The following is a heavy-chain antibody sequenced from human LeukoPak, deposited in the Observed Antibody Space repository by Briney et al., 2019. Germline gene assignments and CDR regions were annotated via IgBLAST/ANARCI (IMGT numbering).Heavy chain of an antibody. CDR2: ISGGGYST. J-gene: IGHJ4*02. V-gene: IGHV3-23*01. CDR3: AKHLSGVTGYSYGRGIDY. CDR1: GFTFSSYG. Sequence: GGSLRLSCTASGFTFSSYGMSWVRQAPGKGLEWVSGISGGGYSTYYADSVKGRFTISRDNAKKSLYLQMKSLRAEDTAVYYCAKHLSGVTGYSYGRGIDYWGQGTLVTVSS. D-gene: IGHD5-18*01.